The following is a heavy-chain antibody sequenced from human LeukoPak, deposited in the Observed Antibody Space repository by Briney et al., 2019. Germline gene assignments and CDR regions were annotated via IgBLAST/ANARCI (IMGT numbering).Heavy chain of an antibody. CDR2: IRDKINRYAT. CDR3: TTDDTDYTFMDH. D-gene: IGHD4-11*01. V-gene: IGHV3-73*01. J-gene: IGHJ4*02. Sequence: PGGSLKLSCAASGFTFSGSAMHWVRQTSGKGLEWVARIRDKINRYATLYAASVKGRFTISRDDSENTVYLQMNSLKTEDTAVYYCTTDDTDYTFMDHWGQGTLVTVSS. CDR1: GFTFSGSA.